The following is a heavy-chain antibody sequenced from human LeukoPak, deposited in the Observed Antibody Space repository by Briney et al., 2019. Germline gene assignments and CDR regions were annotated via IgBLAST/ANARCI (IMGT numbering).Heavy chain of an antibody. V-gene: IGHV1-18*01. D-gene: IGHD3-10*01. J-gene: IGHJ4*02. Sequence: GASVKVSCKASGYTFTSYGISWVRQAPGQGLEWMGWISAYNGNTNYAQKLQGRVTMTTDTSTSTAYMELRSLRSDDTAVYYCARDTVFGGGSSGSYYHPRDYWGQGTLVTVSS. CDR3: ARDTVFGGGSSGSYYHPRDY. CDR1: GYTFTSYG. CDR2: ISAYNGNT.